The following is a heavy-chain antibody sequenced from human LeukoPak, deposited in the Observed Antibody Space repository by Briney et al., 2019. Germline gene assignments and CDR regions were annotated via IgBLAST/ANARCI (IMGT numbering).Heavy chain of an antibody. CDR3: ARHNTLGGFDY. D-gene: IGHD1-26*01. J-gene: IGHJ4*02. CDR2: IYPGDSDT. Sequence: GESLKISCKGSVYCFTSYWIGWVRQMPGKRVEWMGIIYPGDSDTRYSPSFQGQVTISADKSISTAYLQGSTLKSSDTAMYYCARHNTLGGFDYWGQGTLVTVSS. V-gene: IGHV5-51*01. CDR1: VYCFTSYW.